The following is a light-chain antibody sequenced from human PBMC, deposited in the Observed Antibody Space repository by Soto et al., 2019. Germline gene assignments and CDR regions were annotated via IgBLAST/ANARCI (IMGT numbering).Light chain of an antibody. Sequence: QSVLTQPPSASGTPGQRVTISCSGSSSNIGSNAVNWNQQLPGTAPNLLIYSTNQRPSGVPDRCSGSKSGTSAALAISGLQSDDEADYYCAAWDDSLNGPVFGGGTKLTVL. CDR3: AAWDDSLNGPV. CDR1: SSNIGSNA. J-gene: IGLJ2*01. V-gene: IGLV1-44*01. CDR2: STN.